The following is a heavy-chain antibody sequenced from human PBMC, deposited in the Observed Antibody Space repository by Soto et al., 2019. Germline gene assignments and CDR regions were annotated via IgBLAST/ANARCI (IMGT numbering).Heavy chain of an antibody. V-gene: IGHV3-11*01. J-gene: IGHJ5*02. Sequence: GGSLRLSCAASGFTFSDYYMSWIRQAPGKGLEWVSYISSSGSTIYYADSVKGRFTISRDNAKNSLYLQMNSLRAEDTAVYYCASTIFGVVIIPETWGQGTLVTVSS. CDR3: ASTIFGVVIIPET. D-gene: IGHD3-3*01. CDR1: GFTFSDYY. CDR2: ISSSGSTI.